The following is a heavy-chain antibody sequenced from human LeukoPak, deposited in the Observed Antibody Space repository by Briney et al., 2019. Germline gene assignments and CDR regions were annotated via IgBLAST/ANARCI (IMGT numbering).Heavy chain of an antibody. D-gene: IGHD2-2*01. CDR3: AGRGLVPAFDI. V-gene: IGHV3-74*03. J-gene: IGHJ3*02. CDR2: VNNDGNVT. Sequence: GGSLRLSCAASGFTFSSFWMHWVRQAPGKGLVWLARVNNDGNVTTYADSVRGRFTISRDNAKKTLYLQMNSLGAEDTAVYYCAGRGLVPAFDIWGQGTMVAVSS. CDR1: GFTFSSFW.